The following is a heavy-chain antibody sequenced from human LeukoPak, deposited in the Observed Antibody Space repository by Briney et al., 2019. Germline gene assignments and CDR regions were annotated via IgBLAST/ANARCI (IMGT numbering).Heavy chain of an antibody. V-gene: IGHV3-30*04. CDR2: ISSDGSGT. CDR3: ARDITGSYSFDY. CDR1: GFIFSSYA. D-gene: IGHD1-26*01. Sequence: GGPLRLSCAASGFIFSSYAMHWVLQAPGQGLEWLGIISSDGSGTSYADSVRGRFTVFSDNSQSRLLLQLNCLRPEDSAVYYCARDITGSYSFDYWGQGTLVAVSS. J-gene: IGHJ4*02.